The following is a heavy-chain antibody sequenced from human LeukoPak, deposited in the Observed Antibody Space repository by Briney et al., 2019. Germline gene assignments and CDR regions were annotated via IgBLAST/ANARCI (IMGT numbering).Heavy chain of an antibody. CDR1: GFTFTSHA. D-gene: IGHD3-22*01. CDR2: LSTSGGST. J-gene: IGHJ4*02. V-gene: IGHV3-23*01. Sequence: GGSLRLSCAASGFTFTSHAMSWVRQAPGRGLEWVSTLSTSGGSTFYADSVKGRFTISRDNSKNTLYLQMSSLRAEDTAVYYCVGYDPFDYWGQGTLVTVSS. CDR3: VGYDPFDY.